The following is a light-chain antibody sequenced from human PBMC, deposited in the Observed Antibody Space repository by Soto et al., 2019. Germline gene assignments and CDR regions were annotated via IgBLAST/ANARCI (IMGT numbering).Light chain of an antibody. Sequence: DIQMTHSPSSLSSSGGDRVTITCQASQDISNYLNWYQQKPGKAPKLLIYDASNLETGVPSRFSGSGSGTDFTFTISSLQPEDIATYYCQQYDNLLTFGGGTKVDIK. CDR1: QDISNY. CDR3: QQYDNLLT. J-gene: IGKJ4*01. V-gene: IGKV1-33*01. CDR2: DAS.